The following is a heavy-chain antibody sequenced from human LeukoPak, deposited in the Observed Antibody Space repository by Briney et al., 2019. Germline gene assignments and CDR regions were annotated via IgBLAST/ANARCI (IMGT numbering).Heavy chain of an antibody. CDR3: ARDPIFDP. CDR2: IKQDGREK. J-gene: IGHJ5*02. Sequence: GGSLRLSCAASRFTFSSYWMSWVRQAPGKGLEWVANIKQDGREKYYVDSVKGRFTISRDNAKNSLYLQMNSLRAEDTAVYYCARDPIFDPWGQGTLVTVSS. V-gene: IGHV3-7*03. CDR1: RFTFSSYW.